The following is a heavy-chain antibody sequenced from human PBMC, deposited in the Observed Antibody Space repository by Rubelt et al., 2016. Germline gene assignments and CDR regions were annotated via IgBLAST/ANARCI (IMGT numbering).Heavy chain of an antibody. CDR3: AREWELLNDAFDI. D-gene: IGHD1-26*01. CDR2: ISYDGSNN. J-gene: IGHJ3*02. V-gene: IGHV3-30*04. Sequence: QVQLVESGGGVVQPGRSLRLSCAASGFTFSSYAMHWVRQAPGKGLEWVAVISYDGSNNFYADSVKGRVTISRDNSKNTLYLQMNSLRAEDAAVYYCAREWELLNDAFDIWGHGQWSPSLQ. CDR1: GFTFSSYA.